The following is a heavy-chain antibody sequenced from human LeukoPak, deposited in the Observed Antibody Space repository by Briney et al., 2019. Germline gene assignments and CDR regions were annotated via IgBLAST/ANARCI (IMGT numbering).Heavy chain of an antibody. CDR3: ASRDGSPLSPFDY. CDR1: GGSFSRYA. V-gene: IGHV1-69*13. D-gene: IGHD1-26*01. Sequence: SVKVSCKASGGSFSRYAISWVRQAPGQGLEWMGGIIPIFGTANYAQKFQGRVTITADESTSTAYMELSSLRSEDTAVYYCASRDGSPLSPFDYWGQGTLVTVSS. J-gene: IGHJ4*02. CDR2: IIPIFGTA.